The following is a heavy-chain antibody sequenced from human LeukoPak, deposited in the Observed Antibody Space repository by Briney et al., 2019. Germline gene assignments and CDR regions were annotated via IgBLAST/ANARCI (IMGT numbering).Heavy chain of an antibody. V-gene: IGHV3-21*01. CDR3: AREPPYDFWSGYYKFLDY. CDR2: ISSSSSYI. CDR1: GFTFSSYS. Sequence: GGSLRLSCAASGFTFSSYSMNWVRQAPGKGLEWVSSISSSSSYIYYADSVKGRFTISRDNAKNSLYLQMNSLRAEDTAVYYCAREPPYDFWSGYYKFLDYWGQGTLVTVSS. D-gene: IGHD3-3*01. J-gene: IGHJ4*02.